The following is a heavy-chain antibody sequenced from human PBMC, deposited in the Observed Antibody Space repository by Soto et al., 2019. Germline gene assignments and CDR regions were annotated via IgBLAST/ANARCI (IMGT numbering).Heavy chain of an antibody. Sequence: QVQLQESGPGLVKPSESLSLTCTVSGGSISSYYCSWIRQPPGKGLEWIGYISYSGYTNYNPSLKSRVTISLDTSKNQFSLKVNSVTAADTAVYYCGASSPGYYYYGMDVWGQGTTVTVSS. CDR3: GASSPGYYYYGMDV. D-gene: IGHD3-10*01. CDR2: ISYSGYT. V-gene: IGHV4-59*08. CDR1: GGSISSYY. J-gene: IGHJ6*02.